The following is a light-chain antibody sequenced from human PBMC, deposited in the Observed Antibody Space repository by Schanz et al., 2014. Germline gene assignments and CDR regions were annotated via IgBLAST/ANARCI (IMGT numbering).Light chain of an antibody. CDR1: SSDVGGYNY. CDR2: DVS. Sequence: QSALTQPASVSGSPGQSITISCTGTSSDVGGYNYVSWYQQHPGKAPKLMICDVSNRPSGVSNRFSGSKSGNTASLTISGLQAEDEADYYCSSYTSSSTLVFGGGTKVTVL. CDR3: SSYTSSSTLV. J-gene: IGLJ3*02. V-gene: IGLV2-14*01.